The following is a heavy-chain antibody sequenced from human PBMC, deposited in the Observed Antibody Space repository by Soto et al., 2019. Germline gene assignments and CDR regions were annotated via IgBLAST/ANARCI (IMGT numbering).Heavy chain of an antibody. Sequence: PSETLSLTCTVSGGSISSYYWSWIRQPPGKGLEWIGYNYYSGSTNYNPSLKSRVTISVDTSKNQFSLKLSSVTAADTAVYYCARSPGITDYWGQGTLVTVSS. CDR2: NYYSGST. D-gene: IGHD1-26*01. J-gene: IGHJ4*02. V-gene: IGHV4-59*01. CDR1: GGSISSYY. CDR3: ARSPGITDY.